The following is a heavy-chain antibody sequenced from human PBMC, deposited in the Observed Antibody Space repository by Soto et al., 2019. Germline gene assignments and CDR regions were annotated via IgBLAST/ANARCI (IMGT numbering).Heavy chain of an antibody. CDR3: ARELWVEHERYYYGMDV. Sequence: QVQLQESGPGLVRPSQTLSLTCTVSGDSISSADYYWSWIRQTPGKGLEWIGHIFYSGTTYYNPSLKSRLTISVDTSKDHFALRLTSVTAADAAVYYCARELWVEHERYYYGMDVWGQGTTVTVSS. V-gene: IGHV4-30-4*01. J-gene: IGHJ6*02. CDR1: GDSISSADYY. CDR2: IFYSGTT. D-gene: IGHD1-1*01.